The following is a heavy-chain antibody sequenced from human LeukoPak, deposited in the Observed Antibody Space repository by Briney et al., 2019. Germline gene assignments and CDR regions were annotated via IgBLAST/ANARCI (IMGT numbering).Heavy chain of an antibody. Sequence: SETLSLTCTVSGYSISSGYYWGWIRQPPGKGLEWIGSIYHRGSTYYNPSLQSRVTILVDTSKNQFSLKLNSVTAADTAVYFCARFTSGIYDYWGQGTLVTVPS. J-gene: IGHJ4*02. D-gene: IGHD1-26*01. CDR1: GYSISSGYY. CDR2: IYHRGST. CDR3: ARFTSGIYDY. V-gene: IGHV4-38-2*02.